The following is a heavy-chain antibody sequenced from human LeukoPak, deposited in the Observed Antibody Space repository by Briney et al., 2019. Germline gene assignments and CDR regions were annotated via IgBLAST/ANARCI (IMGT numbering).Heavy chain of an antibody. J-gene: IGHJ4*02. D-gene: IGHD5-18*01. CDR3: ATDLGEDREQLWLGSDY. Sequence: ASVKVSCKVSGYTLTELSMHWVRQAPGKGLEWMGGFDPEDGETIYAQKFQGRVTMTEDTSTDTAYMELSSLRSEDTAVYYCATDLGEDREQLWLGSDYWGQGTLVTASS. V-gene: IGHV1-24*01. CDR2: FDPEDGET. CDR1: GYTLTELS.